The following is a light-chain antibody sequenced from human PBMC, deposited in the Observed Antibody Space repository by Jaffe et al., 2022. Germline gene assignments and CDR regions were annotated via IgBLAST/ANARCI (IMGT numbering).Light chain of an antibody. J-gene: IGKJ1*01. Sequence: EIVLTQSPATLSLSPGERATLSCRASQSVGTYLAWYQQKPGQAPRLLIYDASNRATGIPARFSGSGSGTDFTLTISSLEPEDFAVYYCQQRVISWTFGQGTKVEIK. CDR3: QQRVISWT. V-gene: IGKV3-11*01. CDR2: DAS. CDR1: QSVGTY.